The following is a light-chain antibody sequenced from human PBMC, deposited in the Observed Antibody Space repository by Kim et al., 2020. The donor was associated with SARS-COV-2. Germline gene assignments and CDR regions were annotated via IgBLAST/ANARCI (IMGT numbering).Light chain of an antibody. J-gene: IGKJ1*01. CDR2: AAS. CDR3: QKYNSAPQT. V-gene: IGKV1-27*01. Sequence: ASVGGRVTITCRASQGISNYLAWYQQKPGKVPKLLIYAASTLQSGVPSRFSGSGSGTDFTLTISSLQPEDVATYYCQKYNSAPQTFGRGTKVDIK. CDR1: QGISNY.